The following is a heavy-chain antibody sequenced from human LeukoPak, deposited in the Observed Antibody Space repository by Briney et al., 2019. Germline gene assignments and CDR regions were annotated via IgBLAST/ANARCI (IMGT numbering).Heavy chain of an antibody. CDR1: GYTLTELS. Sequence: ASVKVSCKVSGYTLTELSMHWVRQAPGKGLEWMGGFDPEDGETIYAQKFQGRVTITRDTSASTAYMELSSLRSEDTAVYYCASTGGYSYGYFDYWGQGTLVTVSS. CDR3: ASTGGYSYGYFDY. CDR2: FDPEDGET. J-gene: IGHJ4*02. D-gene: IGHD5-18*01. V-gene: IGHV1-24*01.